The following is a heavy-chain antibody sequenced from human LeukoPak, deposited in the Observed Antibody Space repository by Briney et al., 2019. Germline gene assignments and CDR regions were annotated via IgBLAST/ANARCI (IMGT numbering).Heavy chain of an antibody. V-gene: IGHV4-39*07. D-gene: IGHD3-3*01. CDR2: VYYSGSS. CDR1: GFTFSNYA. Sequence: PGGSLRLSCAASGFTFSNYAMNWVRQPPGKGLEWIGSVYYSGSSYYNPSLKSRVTISVDTSKNQFSLNVNSVTAADTAVYYCVRDLNGYYYFDYWGQGTLVTVSS. CDR3: VRDLNGYYYFDY. J-gene: IGHJ4*02.